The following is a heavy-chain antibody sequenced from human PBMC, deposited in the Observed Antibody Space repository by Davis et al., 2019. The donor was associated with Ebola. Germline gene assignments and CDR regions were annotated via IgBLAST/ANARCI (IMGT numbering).Heavy chain of an antibody. J-gene: IGHJ6*04. Sequence: HSQTLSLTCDITGDSVSSNSAAWNWIRQSPSRGLEWLGRTYFNSKYFRDYADSVRGRITINADPSKNQFSLQLNSVTPEDTALYYCARGWLRGGMDVWGEGTTVTVSS. CDR2: TYFNSKYFR. CDR1: GDSVSSNSAA. V-gene: IGHV6-1*01. D-gene: IGHD5-18*01. CDR3: ARGWLRGGMDV.